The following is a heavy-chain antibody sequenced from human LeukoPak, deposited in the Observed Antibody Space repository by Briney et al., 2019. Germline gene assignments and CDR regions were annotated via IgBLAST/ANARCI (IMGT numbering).Heavy chain of an antibody. V-gene: IGHV3-43*01. D-gene: IGHD6-13*01. J-gene: IGHJ6*03. CDR2: ITWDGGST. CDR1: GFTFDDCT. CDR3: AKQAAGLLNYYMDV. Sequence: PGGALRLSCAASGFTFDDCTMHWVRQRPGQGLEWVSLITWDGGSTYYADFVEGRFTISRDNSKNSLYLQMTGLRTDDTALYYCAKQAAGLLNYYMDVWGKGTTVTVSS.